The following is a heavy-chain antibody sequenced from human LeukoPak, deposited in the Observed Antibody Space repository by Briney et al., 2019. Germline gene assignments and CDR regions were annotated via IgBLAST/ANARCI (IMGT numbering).Heavy chain of an antibody. Sequence: GSLRLSCAASGFTFSTNWMRWVRQAPEKGLEWIGEINHSGSTNYNPSLKSRVTISVDTSKNQFSLKLSSVTAADTAVYYCAETAMAPKDYYYYYMDVWGKGTTVTVSS. V-gene: IGHV4-4*02. D-gene: IGHD5-18*01. CDR3: AETAMAPKDYYYYYMDV. J-gene: IGHJ6*03. CDR1: GFTFSTNW. CDR2: INHSGST.